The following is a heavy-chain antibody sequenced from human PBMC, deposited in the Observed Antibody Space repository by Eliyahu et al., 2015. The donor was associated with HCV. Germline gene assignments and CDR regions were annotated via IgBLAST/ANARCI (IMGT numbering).Heavy chain of an antibody. J-gene: IGHJ4*02. CDR3: ARGITRNRVGTTGFRY. V-gene: IGHV4-34*01. CDR1: GGSFSGYY. Sequence: QVQLQQWGAGLLKPSETLSLXCAVYGGSFSGYYWSWIRQPPGKGLEWIGEINHSGSTNYNPSLKSRVTISVDTSKNQFSLKLSSVTAADTAVYYCARGITRNRVGTTGFRYWGQGTLVTVSS. CDR2: INHSGST. D-gene: IGHD1-7*01.